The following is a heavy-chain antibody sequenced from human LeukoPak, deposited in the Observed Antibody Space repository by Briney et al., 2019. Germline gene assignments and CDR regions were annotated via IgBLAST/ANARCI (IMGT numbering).Heavy chain of an antibody. CDR2: INHSGST. D-gene: IGHD3-22*01. Sequence: PSETLSLTCAVYDGSFSGYYWSWIRQPPGKGLEWIGEINHSGSTNYNPSLKSRVTISVDTSKNQFSLKLSSVTAADTAVYYCARGSEPYYYDSSGYYYFDYWGQGTLVTVSS. J-gene: IGHJ4*02. CDR1: DGSFSGYY. V-gene: IGHV4-34*01. CDR3: ARGSEPYYYDSSGYYYFDY.